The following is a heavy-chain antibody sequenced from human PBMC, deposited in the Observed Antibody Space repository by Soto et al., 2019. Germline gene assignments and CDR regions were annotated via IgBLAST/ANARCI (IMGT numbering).Heavy chain of an antibody. Sequence: GGSLRLSCVASGFTFNYYWMSWVRQAPGKGLEWVANIKQDGGDKYYLESVKGRFTISRDNAKNLVYLQMSSLRAEDTTVYYWARDDGVDDWGQGTLVAGS. CDR3: ARDDGVDD. J-gene: IGHJ4*01. D-gene: IGHD3-3*01. CDR2: IKQDGGDK. V-gene: IGHV3-7*03. CDR1: GFTFNYYW.